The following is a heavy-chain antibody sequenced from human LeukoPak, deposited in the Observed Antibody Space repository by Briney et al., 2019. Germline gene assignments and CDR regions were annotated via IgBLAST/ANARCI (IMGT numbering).Heavy chain of an antibody. V-gene: IGHV3-21*01. CDR3: AKRGSGTYFLDY. CDR2: ISSSSSYI. Sequence: PGGSLRLSCAASGFTFNTYSMNWVRQAPGKGLEWVSSISSSSSYIDYADSGKGRFTISRDNAKNSLYLQMNSLRVEDTAVYYCAKRGSGTYFLDYWGQGTLVTVSS. J-gene: IGHJ4*02. CDR1: GFTFNTYS. D-gene: IGHD1-26*01.